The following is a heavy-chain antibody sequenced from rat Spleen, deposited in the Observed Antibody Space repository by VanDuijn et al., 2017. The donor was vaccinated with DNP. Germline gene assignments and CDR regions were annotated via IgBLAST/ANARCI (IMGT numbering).Heavy chain of an antibody. D-gene: IGHD4-6*01. J-gene: IGHJ3*01. CDR3: TRDGLNDTRAIWFAY. Sequence: VQLVESGGGLVQPGRSLKLSCAASGFTFSNYGMAWVRQSPTKGLEWVASISRGGVTYYNSVLESRLTISRDTSKSQVFLKMNSLQSEDTAIYFCTRDGLNDTRAIWFAYWGQGTLVTVSS. CDR2: ISRGGVT. CDR1: GFTFSNYG. V-gene: IGHV2S12*01.